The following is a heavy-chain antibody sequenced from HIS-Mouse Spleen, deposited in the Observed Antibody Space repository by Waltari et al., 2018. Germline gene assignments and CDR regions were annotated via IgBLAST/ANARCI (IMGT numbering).Heavy chain of an antibody. CDR3: AREIPYSSSWYDWYFDL. CDR1: GFTFSSYW. J-gene: IGHJ2*01. CDR2: IYYSGST. Sequence: VQLVESGGGLVQPGGSLRLSCAASGFTFSSYWMSWVRQAPGKGLWWICSIYYSGSTYYNPSLKSRVTISVDTSKNQFSLKLSSVTAADTAVYYCAREIPYSSSWYDWYFDLWGRGTLVTVSS. D-gene: IGHD6-13*01. V-gene: IGHV4-39*07.